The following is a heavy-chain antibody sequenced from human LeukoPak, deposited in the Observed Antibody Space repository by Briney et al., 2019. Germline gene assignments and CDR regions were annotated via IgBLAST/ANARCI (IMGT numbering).Heavy chain of an antibody. D-gene: IGHD1-20*01. CDR1: GFTFSSYD. CDR3: ARGSITGTTGYFDY. J-gene: IGHJ4*02. V-gene: IGHV3-13*01. Sequence: PGGSLRLSCAASGFTFSSYDMHWVRQATGKGLEWVSAIGTAGDTHYPGSVKGRFTISRENAKNSLYLQMNSLRAGDTAVYYCARGSITGTTGYFDYWGQGTLVTVSS. CDR2: IGTAGDT.